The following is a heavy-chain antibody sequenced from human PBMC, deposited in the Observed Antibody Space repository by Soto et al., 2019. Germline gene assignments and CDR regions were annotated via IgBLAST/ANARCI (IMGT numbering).Heavy chain of an antibody. J-gene: IGHJ4*02. CDR2: IYPGDSKT. D-gene: IGHD3-9*01. CDR1: GYTFTDYW. Sequence: GESLKISCRGSGYTFTDYWIVWVRQMPGKGLEWMGVIYPGDSKTKYSPSFQGQVTLSADKSITTAYLQWSSLKASDTAMYYCARLEYYDILIGDYWGQGTLVTVSS. V-gene: IGHV5-51*01. CDR3: ARLEYYDILIGDY.